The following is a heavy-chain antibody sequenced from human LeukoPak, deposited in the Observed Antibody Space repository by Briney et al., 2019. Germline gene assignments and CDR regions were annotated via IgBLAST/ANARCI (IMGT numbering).Heavy chain of an antibody. CDR2: IYYSGVT. Sequence: SEALSLTCTVSGGSISSRAYYWTWMRQPPGKGLEWIGTIYYSGVTYYNPSLKSRVTISVDTSKNQFSLGLHSVTAADTAVFYCERQVMFRGLFNYIDYWGQGTLVTVSS. J-gene: IGHJ4*02. V-gene: IGHV4-39*01. D-gene: IGHD3-10*01. CDR3: ERQVMFRGLFNYIDY. CDR1: GGSISSRAYY.